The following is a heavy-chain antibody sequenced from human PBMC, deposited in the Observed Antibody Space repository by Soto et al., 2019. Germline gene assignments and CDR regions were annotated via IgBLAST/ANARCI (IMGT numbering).Heavy chain of an antibody. D-gene: IGHD3-3*01. V-gene: IGHV3-21*01. J-gene: IGHJ6*02. Sequence: LRLSCAASGFTFSSYSMNWVRQAPGKGLEWVSSISSSSSYIYYADSVKGRFTISRDNAKNSLYLQMNSLRAEDTAVYYCASFLYDFWSGYLGIYGMDVWGQGTTVTVS. CDR1: GFTFSSYS. CDR2: ISSSSSYI. CDR3: ASFLYDFWSGYLGIYGMDV.